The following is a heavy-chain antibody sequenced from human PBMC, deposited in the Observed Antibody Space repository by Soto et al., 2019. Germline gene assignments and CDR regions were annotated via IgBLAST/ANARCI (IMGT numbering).Heavy chain of an antibody. D-gene: IGHD3-22*01. V-gene: IGHV3-15*07. CDR2: IKSKTDGGTT. CDR3: TTLTTILVHPDY. CDR1: GFSFSNAW. Sequence: GGSLRLSCAAPGFSFSNAWMSWVRQAPGKGLEWVARIKSKTDGGTTDYAAPVKGRFTMSRDDSKNTLYLQMNSLKTEDTAVYYSTTLTTILVHPDYWGPGT. J-gene: IGHJ4*02.